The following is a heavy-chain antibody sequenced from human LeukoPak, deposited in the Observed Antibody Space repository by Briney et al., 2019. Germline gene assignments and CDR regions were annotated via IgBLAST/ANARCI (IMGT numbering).Heavy chain of an antibody. Sequence: PSETLSLTCTVSGGSISSGGYYWSWIRQPPGKGLEWIGYIYHSGSTYYNPSLKSRVTISVDTSKNQFSLKLSSVTAADTAVYYCARGLLDSSSGFTFQDGMDVWGQGTTVTVSS. CDR2: IYHSGST. CDR3: ARGLLDSSSGFTFQDGMDV. V-gene: IGHV4-30-2*01. J-gene: IGHJ6*02. CDR1: GGSISSGGYY. D-gene: IGHD6-19*01.